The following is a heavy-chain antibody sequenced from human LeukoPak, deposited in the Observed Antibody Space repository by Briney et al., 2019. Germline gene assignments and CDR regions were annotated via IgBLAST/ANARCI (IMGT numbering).Heavy chain of an antibody. CDR3: AKQLGYCSDGSCYFPY. D-gene: IGHD2-15*01. J-gene: IGHJ4*02. CDR1: GFTFSSYA. V-gene: IGHV3-23*01. Sequence: GGSLRLSCAASGFTFSSYAMSWVRQAPGKGLEWVSAISNNGGYTHYADSVQGRFTISRANSKSSLCLQMNSLRAEDTAVYYCAKQLGYCSDGSCYFPYWGQGTLVTVSS. CDR2: ISNNGGYT.